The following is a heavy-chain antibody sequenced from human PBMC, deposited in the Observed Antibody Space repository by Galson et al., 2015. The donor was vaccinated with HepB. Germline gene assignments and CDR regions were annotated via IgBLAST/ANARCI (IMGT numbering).Heavy chain of an antibody. CDR3: ARGGRSLSLAY. CDR1: EFTFPSSD. Sequence: SLRLSCAASEFTFPSSDMSWVRQAPGKGLEWVSTINGGSSSSTYYADSVKGRFTISRDNSQNTLYLQMNSLSAEDTAVYYCARGGRSLSLAYWGQGTLLTVSS. V-gene: IGHV3-23*01. CDR2: INGGSSSST. J-gene: IGHJ4*02. D-gene: IGHD3-16*02.